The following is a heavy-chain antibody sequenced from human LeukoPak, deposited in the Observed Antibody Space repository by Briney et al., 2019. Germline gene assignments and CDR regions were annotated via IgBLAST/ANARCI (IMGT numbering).Heavy chain of an antibody. Sequence: SETLSLTCTVSSGSINFYYWSWIRQTPGKGLEWIGYIYYRGSTHYNPSLKSRVTISVDTSKNQFSLKLSSVTAADTAVYYCAREFGYAVTSLDYWGQGTLVTVSS. CDR2: IYYRGST. J-gene: IGHJ4*02. V-gene: IGHV4-59*12. CDR3: AREFGYAVTSLDY. CDR1: SGSINFYY. D-gene: IGHD4-17*01.